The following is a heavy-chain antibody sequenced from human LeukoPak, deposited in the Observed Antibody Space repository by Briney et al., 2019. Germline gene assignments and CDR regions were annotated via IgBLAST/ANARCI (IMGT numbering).Heavy chain of an antibody. D-gene: IGHD4-17*01. CDR1: GFTFSSYA. CDR3: ARDQTTVVTGFHFDY. V-gene: IGHV3-23*01. Sequence: GGSLRLSCAASGFTFSSYAMSWVRQAPGKGLEWVSAISGSGGSTYYADSVKGRFTISRDNSKNTLYLQMNSLRAEDTAVYYCARDQTTVVTGFHFDYWGQGTLVTVSS. CDR2: ISGSGGST. J-gene: IGHJ4*02.